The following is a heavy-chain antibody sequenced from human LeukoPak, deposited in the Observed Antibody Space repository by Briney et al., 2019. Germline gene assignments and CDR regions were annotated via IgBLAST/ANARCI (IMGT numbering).Heavy chain of an antibody. Sequence: PGRSLRLSCAASGFTFISYDIHWVRQAAGKGLEWVAVISSDGRNKYYADSVKGRFTISRDSSKNTLYLQVNSLRTEDTAVYYCAKNIPNCSSTSCPLDYWGQGTLVTVSS. CDR3: AKNIPNCSSTSCPLDY. CDR1: GFTFISYD. D-gene: IGHD2-2*01. V-gene: IGHV3-30*18. J-gene: IGHJ4*02. CDR2: ISSDGRNK.